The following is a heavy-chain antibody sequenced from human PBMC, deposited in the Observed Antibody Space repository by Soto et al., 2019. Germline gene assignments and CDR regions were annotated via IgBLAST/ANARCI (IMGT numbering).Heavy chain of an antibody. D-gene: IGHD3-10*01. J-gene: IGHJ4*02. CDR1: GFTFSSYQ. CDR2: IKQDGSEK. CDR3: ARVAPYYYGSGSYYFDY. Sequence: GGSLRLSCAASGFTFSSYQMNWVRQAPEKGLEWVANIKQDGSEKYYVDSVKGRFTISRDNAKNSLYLQMNSLRAEGTAVYYCARVAPYYYGSGSYYFDYWGQGTLVTVSS. V-gene: IGHV3-7*01.